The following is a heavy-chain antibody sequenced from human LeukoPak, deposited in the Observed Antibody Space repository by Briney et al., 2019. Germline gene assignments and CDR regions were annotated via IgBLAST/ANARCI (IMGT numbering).Heavy chain of an antibody. J-gene: IGHJ4*02. CDR2: ISSSSSTI. V-gene: IGHV3-48*04. D-gene: IGHD3-22*01. CDR3: ARGPHYYDSSGYYYQPLDFDY. CDR1: GFTFSSYS. Sequence: GGSLRLSCAASGFTFSSYSMNWVRQAPGKGLEWVSYISSSSSTICYADSVKGRFTISRDNAKNSLYLQMNSLRAEDTAVYYCARGPHYYDSSGYYYQPLDFDYWGQGTLVTVSS.